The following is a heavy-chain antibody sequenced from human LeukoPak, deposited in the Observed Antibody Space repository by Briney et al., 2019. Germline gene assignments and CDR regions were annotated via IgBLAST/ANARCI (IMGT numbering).Heavy chain of an antibody. CDR3: ARFKGVVTNPNYYYYGMDV. J-gene: IGHJ6*02. D-gene: IGHD3-3*01. V-gene: IGHV1-69*04. CDR2: IIPILGIA. CDR1: GGTFSSYA. Sequence: GASVKVSCKASGGTFSSYAISWVRQAPGQGLEWMGRIIPILGIANYAQKFQGRVTITADKSTSTVYMELSSLRSEDTAVYYCARFKGVVTNPNYYYYGMDVWGQGTLVTVSS.